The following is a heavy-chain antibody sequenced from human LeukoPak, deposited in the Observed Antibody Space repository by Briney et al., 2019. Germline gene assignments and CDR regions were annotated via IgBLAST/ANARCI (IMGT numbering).Heavy chain of an antibody. CDR2: IYSGGST. D-gene: IGHD1-26*01. Sequence: GGSLRLSCAASGFTVSSNYMSWVRQAPGKGLEWVSVIYSGGSTYYADSVKGRFTISRDISKNTLYLQMNSLRAEDTAVYYCARDPVGAIGYGMDVWGQGTTVTVSS. J-gene: IGHJ6*02. V-gene: IGHV3-66*01. CDR3: ARDPVGAIGYGMDV. CDR1: GFTVSSNY.